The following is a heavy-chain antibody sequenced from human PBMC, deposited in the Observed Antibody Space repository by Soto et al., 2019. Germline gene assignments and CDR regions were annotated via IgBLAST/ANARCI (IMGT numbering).Heavy chain of an antibody. V-gene: IGHV3-33*01. D-gene: IGHD3-10*01. J-gene: IGHJ6*02. CDR3: ARGTHMIRGANNALDV. CDR1: GFTFSSYG. CDR2: IWYDGNNK. Sequence: QVQLVESGGGVVQPGRSLRLSCAASGFTFSSYGMHWVRQAPGKGLEWVAVIWYDGNNKYYADSVKGRFTISRDNSKNTLHLQMNSLRAEDTAVYYCARGTHMIRGANNALDVWDQGTTVTVSS.